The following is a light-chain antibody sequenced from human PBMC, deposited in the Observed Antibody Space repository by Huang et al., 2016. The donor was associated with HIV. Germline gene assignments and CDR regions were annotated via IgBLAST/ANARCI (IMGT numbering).Light chain of an antibody. CDR3: QQLSAYPLS. V-gene: IGKV1-9*01. CDR1: HDINTH. CDR2: DAS. J-gene: IGKJ3*01. Sequence: QLTQSPSSLSASIGDRVPIACRASHDINTHLAWYQQKTGRAPKLLIYDASTLQTGVPSRCRGFGSGTAFSLTITSLQPDDFAVYYCQQLSAYPLSFGPGTTVD.